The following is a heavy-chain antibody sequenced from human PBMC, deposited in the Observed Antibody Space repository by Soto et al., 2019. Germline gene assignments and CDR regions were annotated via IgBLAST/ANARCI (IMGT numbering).Heavy chain of an antibody. CDR3: AREVYYYDSSGYYYVGGAFDI. Sequence: WVLQPPGKGLEWIGEINHSGSTKLNPSLQSRVSISVDTSKNHFSLKLSSVTAADTAVYYCAREVYYYDSSGYYYVGGAFDIWGQGTMVTVSS. CDR2: INHSGST. V-gene: IGHV4-34*01. D-gene: IGHD3-22*01. J-gene: IGHJ3*02.